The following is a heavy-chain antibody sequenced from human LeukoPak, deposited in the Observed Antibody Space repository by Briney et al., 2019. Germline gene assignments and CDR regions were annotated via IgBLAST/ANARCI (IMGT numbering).Heavy chain of an antibody. Sequence: SQTLSLTCAVSGGSISSGGYSWSWIRQPPGKGLEWIGYIYHSGSTYYNPSLKSRVTISVDRSKNQFSLKLSSVTAADTAVYYCARVSSGGYWRFDYWGQGTLVTVSS. D-gene: IGHD1-26*01. CDR2: IYHSGST. J-gene: IGHJ4*02. CDR3: ARVSSGGYWRFDY. V-gene: IGHV4-30-2*01. CDR1: GGSISSGGYS.